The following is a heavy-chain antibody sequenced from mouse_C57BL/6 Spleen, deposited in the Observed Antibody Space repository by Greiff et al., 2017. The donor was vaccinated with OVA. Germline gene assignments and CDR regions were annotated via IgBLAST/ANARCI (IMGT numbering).Heavy chain of an antibody. J-gene: IGHJ2*01. D-gene: IGHD3-3*01. CDR1: GYAFSSYW. CDR2: IYPGDGDT. V-gene: IGHV1-80*01. CDR3: ARGAGVSYYFDY. Sequence: QVQLQQSGAELVKPGASVKISCKASGYAFSSYWMNWVKQRPGKGLEWIGQIYPGDGDTNYNGKFKGKATLTADKSSSTAYMQLSSLTSEDSAVDFCARGAGVSYYFDYWGQGTTLTVSS.